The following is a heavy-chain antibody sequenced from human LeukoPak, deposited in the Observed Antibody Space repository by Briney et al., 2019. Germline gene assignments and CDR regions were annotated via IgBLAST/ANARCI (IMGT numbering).Heavy chain of an antibody. V-gene: IGHV3-11*01. J-gene: IGHJ1*01. CDR3: ARSTLPGRSGRTEFFQH. D-gene: IGHD6-19*01. CDR2: ISDSGNTI. CDR1: GFTFSNYY. Sequence: GGSLRLSCAASGFTFSNYYITWIRQAPGKGLQWISFISDSGNTIYYADSVEGRFTISRDNAKNSLYLQMHSLRAEDTAMYYCARSTLPGRSGRTEFFQHWGQGNLVTVSS.